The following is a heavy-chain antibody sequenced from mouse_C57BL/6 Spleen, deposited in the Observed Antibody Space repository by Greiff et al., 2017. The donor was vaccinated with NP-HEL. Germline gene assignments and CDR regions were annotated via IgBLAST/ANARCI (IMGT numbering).Heavy chain of an antibody. CDR2: ISNGGGST. CDR3: ARPLDYAWYFDV. J-gene: IGHJ1*03. D-gene: IGHD2-4*01. V-gene: IGHV5-12*01. CDR1: GFTFSDYY. Sequence: DVMLVESGGGLVQPGGSLKLSCAASGFTFSDYYMYWVRQTPEKRLEWVAYISNGGGSTYYPDTVKGRFTISRDNAKNTLYLQMSRLKSEDTAMYYCARPLDYAWYFDVWGTGTTVTVSS.